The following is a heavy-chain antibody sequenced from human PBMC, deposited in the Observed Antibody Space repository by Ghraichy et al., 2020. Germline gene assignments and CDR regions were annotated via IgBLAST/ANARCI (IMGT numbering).Heavy chain of an antibody. J-gene: IGHJ6*03. Sequence: SETLSLTCTVSGGSISNYYWSWIRQPPGKRLEWIGYIYYSGSTNYNPSLQSRVTISVDTSKNQFSLKLSSVTAADTAVYYCARAGWDAAYYYYYMDVWGKGTSVTVSS. D-gene: IGHD1-26*01. CDR2: IYYSGST. CDR1: GGSISNYY. V-gene: IGHV4-59*01. CDR3: ARAGWDAAYYYYYMDV.